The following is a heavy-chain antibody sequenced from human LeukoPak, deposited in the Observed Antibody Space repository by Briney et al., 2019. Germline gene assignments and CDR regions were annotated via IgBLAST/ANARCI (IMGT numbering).Heavy chain of an antibody. V-gene: IGHV3-21*01. J-gene: IGHJ4*02. CDR2: ISSSSSYI. D-gene: IGHD5-24*01. Sequence: PGGSLRLSCAASGFTFSSYSMNWVRQAPGKGLEWVSSISSSSSYIYYADSVKGRFTISRDNSKNTLYLQMNSLRAEDTAVYYCASGSMATITPDYFDYWGQGTLVTVSS. CDR1: GFTFSSYS. CDR3: ASGSMATITPDYFDY.